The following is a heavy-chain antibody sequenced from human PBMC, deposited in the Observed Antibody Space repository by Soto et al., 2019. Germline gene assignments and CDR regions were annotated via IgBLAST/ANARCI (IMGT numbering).Heavy chain of an antibody. CDR2: TSDDGTKK. Sequence: SGGSLRLSCVGSGFTFSTYAIHWVRQPPGKGLEWVAGTSDDGTKKYHADSVKGRFTISRDNSKNTVYLQMNSLRGEDTAVYYCARDKIGYTSGWSAQGSMDVWGQGTTVTVSS. J-gene: IGHJ6*02. CDR1: GFTFSTYA. D-gene: IGHD6-19*01. CDR3: ARDKIGYTSGWSAQGSMDV. V-gene: IGHV3-30-3*01.